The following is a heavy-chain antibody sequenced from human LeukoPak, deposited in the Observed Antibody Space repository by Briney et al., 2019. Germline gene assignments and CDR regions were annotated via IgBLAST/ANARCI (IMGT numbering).Heavy chain of an antibody. J-gene: IGHJ4*02. V-gene: IGHV3-23*01. CDR2: ISGSGGST. D-gene: IGHD3-16*01. CDR1: GFTFSSYA. CDR3: AKGYYDYVWGSYYFGY. Sequence: GGSLRLSCAASGFTFSSYAMSWVRQAPGKGLEWVSAISGSGGSTYYADSVKGRFTISRDNSKNTLYLQMNSLRAEDTAVYYCAKGYYDYVWGSYYFGYWGQGTLVTVSS.